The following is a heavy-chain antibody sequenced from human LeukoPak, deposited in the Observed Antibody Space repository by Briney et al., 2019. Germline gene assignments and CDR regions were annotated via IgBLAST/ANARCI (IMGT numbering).Heavy chain of an antibody. Sequence: PSETLSLTCTVSGASISSGSYHWSWIRQPAGKGLEWIGRIYSSGSTNYNPSLKSRVTISVDTSKNQFSLKLNSVTAADTAVYYCARAQYYYNYYMDVWGKGTTVTASS. CDR3: ARAQYYYNYYMDV. J-gene: IGHJ6*03. V-gene: IGHV4-61*02. CDR2: IYSSGST. CDR1: GASISSGSYH.